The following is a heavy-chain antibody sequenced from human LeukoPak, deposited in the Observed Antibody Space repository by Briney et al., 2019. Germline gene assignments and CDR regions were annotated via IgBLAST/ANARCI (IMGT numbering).Heavy chain of an antibody. V-gene: IGHV4-38-2*02. D-gene: IGHD6-13*01. Sequence: ASETLSLTCSVSGYSISSGFYWGWIRQPPGKGLKWIGSLFHSGSTYYNPSLKSRVTISVDTSKNQFSLKPSSVTAADTAVYYCARSRYSSSWYAYWGQGTLVTVSS. CDR1: GYSISSGFY. J-gene: IGHJ4*02. CDR2: LFHSGST. CDR3: ARSRYSSSWYAY.